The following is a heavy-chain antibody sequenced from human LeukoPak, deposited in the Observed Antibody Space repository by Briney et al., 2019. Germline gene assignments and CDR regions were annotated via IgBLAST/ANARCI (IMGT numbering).Heavy chain of an antibody. J-gene: IGHJ6*04. D-gene: IGHD2-2*01. CDR3: ARAGGSTSPMDV. V-gene: IGHV3-21*01. CDR2: ISSSSTYI. CDR1: GFTFSGYS. Sequence: GGSLRLSCAASGFTFSGYSMNWVRQTPGKGLEWVSSISSSSTYIYYADSLKGRFTISRDNAKNSLYLQMNSLRAEDTAVYYCARAGGSTSPMDVWGKGTTVTVCS.